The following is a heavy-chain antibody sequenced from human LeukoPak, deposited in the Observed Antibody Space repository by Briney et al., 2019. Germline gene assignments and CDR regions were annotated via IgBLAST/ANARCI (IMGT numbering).Heavy chain of an antibody. Sequence: GGSLRLSCAASGFTVSSNYMNWVRQAPGKGLEWVSSISSSTNYIYYADSVKGRFTISRDNANNSLYLQMNSLRAEDTAVYYCVRLQFDYWGQGTLVTVSS. J-gene: IGHJ4*02. CDR2: ISSSTNYI. V-gene: IGHV3-21*01. CDR1: GFTVSSNY. CDR3: VRLQFDY. D-gene: IGHD4-17*01.